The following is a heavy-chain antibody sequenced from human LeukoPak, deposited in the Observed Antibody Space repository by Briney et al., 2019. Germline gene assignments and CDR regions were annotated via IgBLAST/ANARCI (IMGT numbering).Heavy chain of an antibody. CDR1: GFTFSSYE. Sequence: GGSLRLSCAASGFTFSSYEMNWVRQAPGKGLEWVSYISSSGSTIYYADSVKGRFTISRDNAKNSLYLQMNSLRAEDTAVYYCARDLQCYMDVWGKGTTVTISS. J-gene: IGHJ6*03. CDR3: ARDLQCYMDV. D-gene: IGHD5-24*01. V-gene: IGHV3-48*03. CDR2: ISSSGSTI.